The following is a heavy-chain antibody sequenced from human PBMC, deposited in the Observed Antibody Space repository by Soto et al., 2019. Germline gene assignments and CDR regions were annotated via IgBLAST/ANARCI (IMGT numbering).Heavy chain of an antibody. V-gene: IGHV1-46*01. CDR1: GFTFTTYY. Sequence: QVRLVQSGAEVKKPGASVSISCKPSGFTFTTYYIHWVRQAPGQGLEWMGMIDPSGGSTTYEQKFQGRITMTSDMSTSTVYMELSSLRSEDTAVYYCARVPYDTTGYYAFWGQGTLVTVSS. D-gene: IGHD3-22*01. J-gene: IGHJ4*02. CDR3: ARVPYDTTGYYAF. CDR2: IDPSGGST.